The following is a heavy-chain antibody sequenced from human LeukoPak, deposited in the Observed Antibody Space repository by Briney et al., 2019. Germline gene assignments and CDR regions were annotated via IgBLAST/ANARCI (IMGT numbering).Heavy chain of an antibody. CDR3: ARAWNFDY. D-gene: IGHD1-1*01. CDR1: GYSFTSYW. V-gene: IGHV5-51*01. J-gene: IGHJ4*02. Sequence: GESLKISCKGSGYSFTSYWIGWVRQMPGRGLEWMVIINPSDSDTRYSPSFQGQVTISADKSISTAYLQWSSLKASDSAMYHCARAWNFDYWGQGTLVTVSS. CDR2: INPSDSDT.